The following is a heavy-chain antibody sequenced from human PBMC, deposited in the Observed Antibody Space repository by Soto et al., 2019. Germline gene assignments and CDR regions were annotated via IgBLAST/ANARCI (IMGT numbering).Heavy chain of an antibody. D-gene: IGHD3-10*01. CDR3: AGDSPGAVP. Sequence: PSETLSLTCTDSVGSISSGGYYLSWIRQHPGKGLEWIGYIYYSWRTDYNPSLKSRVTISLDTSKNESSLKLSSVTAADTAVYYCAGDSPGAVPGGQGTLVTVSS. CDR1: VGSISSGGYY. V-gene: IGHV4-31*03. CDR2: IYYSWRT. J-gene: IGHJ5*02.